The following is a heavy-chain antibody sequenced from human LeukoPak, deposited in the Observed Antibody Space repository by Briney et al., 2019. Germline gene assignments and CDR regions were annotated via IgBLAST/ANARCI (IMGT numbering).Heavy chain of an antibody. J-gene: IGHJ4*02. D-gene: IGHD5-12*01. CDR1: GFTFSRYW. Sequence: PGGSVTLSCTASGFTFSRYWMNWIRQAPGKGLEWVATINPDGSGMRFMDSVKGRFTMSRDNAQSSLHLQMNSLRVEETAFYYCAAWTDRGYSYWGQGVLVTASS. V-gene: IGHV3-7*01. CDR3: AAWTDRGYSY. CDR2: INPDGSGM.